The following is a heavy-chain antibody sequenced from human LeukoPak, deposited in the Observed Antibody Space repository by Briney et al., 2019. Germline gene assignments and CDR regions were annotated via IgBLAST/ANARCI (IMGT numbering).Heavy chain of an antibody. D-gene: IGHD5-12*01. Sequence: GGSLRLSCAASGFTFGSYWMSWIRQAPGKGLEWVSYISSSGSTIYYADSVKGRFTISRDNAKNSLYLQMNSLRAEDTAVYYCATTQVATTTYFDYWGQGTLVTVSS. CDR2: ISSSGSTI. CDR3: ATTQVATTTYFDY. CDR1: GFTFGSYW. V-gene: IGHV3-11*01. J-gene: IGHJ4*02.